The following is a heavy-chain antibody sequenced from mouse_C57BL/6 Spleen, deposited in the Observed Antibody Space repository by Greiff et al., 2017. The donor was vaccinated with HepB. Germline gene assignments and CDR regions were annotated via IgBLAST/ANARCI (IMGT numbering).Heavy chain of an antibody. CDR1: GYTFTSYW. D-gene: IGHD3-2*02. J-gene: IGHJ3*01. Sequence: VQLQQPGAELVRPGSSVKLSCKASGYTFTSYWMDWVKQRPGQGLEWIGNIYPSDSETHYNQKFKDKATLTVDKSSSTAYMQLSSLTSEDSAVYYCARMTAQAGGFAYWGQGTLVTVSA. V-gene: IGHV1-61*01. CDR2: IYPSDSET. CDR3: ARMTAQAGGFAY.